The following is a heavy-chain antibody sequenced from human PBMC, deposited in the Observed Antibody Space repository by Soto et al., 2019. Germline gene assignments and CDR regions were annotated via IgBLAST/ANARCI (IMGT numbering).Heavy chain of an antibody. CDR2: ISSSSTYI. J-gene: IGHJ3*02. Sequence: EVQLVESGGGLVKPGGSLRLSCAASGFSFSNYAMNWVRQAPGEGLEWVSSISSSSTYIYYADSIQGRFTISRDNTRNSLSLQLRSLRVEDRAVCYCARGYRGVPSQYEVYDAFDIWGQGTVVTVAS. CDR1: GFSFSNYA. D-gene: IGHD3-10*01. V-gene: IGHV3-21*01. CDR3: ARGYRGVPSQYEVYDAFDI.